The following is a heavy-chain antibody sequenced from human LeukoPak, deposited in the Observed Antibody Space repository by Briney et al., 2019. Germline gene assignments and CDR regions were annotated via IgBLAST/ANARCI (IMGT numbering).Heavy chain of an antibody. CDR3: ARDNWNYGSSMDV. V-gene: IGHV4-59*01. CDR1: GDSISSYY. Sequence: SETLSLTCTVSGDSISSYYWSWIRQPPGKGLEWIGYIYYSGSTIYNPSLKSRVTMSLDTSKNQFSLKLRSVTAADTAVYYCARDNWNYGSSMDVWGQGTTVTVS. D-gene: IGHD1-7*01. J-gene: IGHJ6*02. CDR2: IYYSGST.